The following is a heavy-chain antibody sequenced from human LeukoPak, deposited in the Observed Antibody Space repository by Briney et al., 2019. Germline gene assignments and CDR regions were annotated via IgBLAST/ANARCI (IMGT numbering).Heavy chain of an antibody. Sequence: GGSLRLSCAASGFTFSNNWMTWVRQAPGKGLEWVANIKQDGTKTYYVDSVKGRFTISRDNAKNSVYLQMNSLRAEDTAVYFCAKDNPLPLWGQGTLVTVSS. J-gene: IGHJ4*02. V-gene: IGHV3-7*04. CDR3: AKDNPLPL. D-gene: IGHD1-14*01. CDR1: GFTFSNNW. CDR2: IKQDGTKT.